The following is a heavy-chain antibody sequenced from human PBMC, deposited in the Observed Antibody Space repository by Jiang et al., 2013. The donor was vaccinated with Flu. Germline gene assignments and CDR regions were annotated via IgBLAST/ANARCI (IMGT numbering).Heavy chain of an antibody. V-gene: IGHV3-21*01. CDR3: ARVWTPRDGYRDY. CDR1: GFTFSSYS. J-gene: IGHJ4*02. D-gene: IGHD5-24*01. Sequence: VQLLESGGGVVKPGGSLRLSCAASGFTFSSYSMNWVRQAPGKGLEWVSSISSSSSYIYYADSVKGRFTISRDNAKNSLYLQMNSLRAEDTAVYYCARVWTPRDGYRDYWGQGTLVTVSS. CDR2: ISSSSSYI.